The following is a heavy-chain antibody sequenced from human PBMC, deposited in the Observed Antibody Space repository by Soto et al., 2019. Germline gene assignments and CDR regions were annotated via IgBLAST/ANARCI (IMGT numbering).Heavy chain of an antibody. Sequence: QVQLVQSGAEVKKPGSSVKVSCKASGGTFSSYAISWVRQAPGQGLEWMGGIIPIFGTANYAQKFKGRVTLTADAYTSTAYRELSSLRSEDTAVYYCARDPALGYYDSSGYYYPRREAENFQHWGQGTLVTVSS. CDR1: GGTFSSYA. CDR2: IIPIFGTA. CDR3: ARDPALGYYDSSGYYYPRREAENFQH. V-gene: IGHV1-69*01. D-gene: IGHD3-22*01. J-gene: IGHJ1*01.